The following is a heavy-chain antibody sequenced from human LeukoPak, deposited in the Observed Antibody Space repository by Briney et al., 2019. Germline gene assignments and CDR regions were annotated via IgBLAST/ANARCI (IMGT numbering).Heavy chain of an antibody. Sequence: PGGSLRLSCAASGFTFSSYAMSWVRQAPGKGLEWVSAISGSGGSTYYADSVKGRFTISRDNSQNTLYLQMNSLRAEDKTVYYCAKGVGSGSYYDNYWYFGLWGRGTLVTVSS. CDR2: ISGSGGST. CDR3: AKGVGSGSYYDNYWYFGL. J-gene: IGHJ2*01. D-gene: IGHD3-10*01. V-gene: IGHV3-23*01. CDR1: GFTFSSYA.